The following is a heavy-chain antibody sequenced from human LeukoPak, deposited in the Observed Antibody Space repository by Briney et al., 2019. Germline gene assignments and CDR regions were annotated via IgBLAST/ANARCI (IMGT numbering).Heavy chain of an antibody. CDR3: ARVPLSGELLIGYFQH. D-gene: IGHD1-26*01. V-gene: IGHV3-30-3*01. J-gene: IGHJ1*01. CDR1: GFTFSSYA. Sequence: GGSLRLSCAASGFTFSSYAMHWVRQAPGKGLEWVAVISYDGSNKYYADSVKGRFTISRDNSKNTLYLQMNSLRAEDTAVYYCARVPLSGELLIGYFQHWGQGTLVTVSS. CDR2: ISYDGSNK.